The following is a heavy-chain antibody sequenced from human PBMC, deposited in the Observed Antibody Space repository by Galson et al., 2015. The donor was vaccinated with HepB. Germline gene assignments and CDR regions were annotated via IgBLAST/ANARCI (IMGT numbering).Heavy chain of an antibody. Sequence: SVKVSCKASGYSFATYVISWVRQAPGQGLEWMGWINPHNGNTEYAQTLQDRVTMTTDTSTTTAYMELRNLRSDDTALYYCARGRVSYSSSAAMAYWGQGTLVTVSS. CDR3: ARGRVSYSSSAAMAY. CDR2: INPHNGNT. D-gene: IGHD4-11*01. V-gene: IGHV1-18*01. J-gene: IGHJ4*02. CDR1: GYSFATYV.